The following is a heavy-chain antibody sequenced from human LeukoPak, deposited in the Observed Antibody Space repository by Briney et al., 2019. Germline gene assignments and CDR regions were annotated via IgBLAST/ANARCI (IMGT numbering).Heavy chain of an antibody. CDR1: GFTFSSYS. D-gene: IGHD3-16*01. J-gene: IGHJ4*02. Sequence: GGSLRLSCAASGFTFSSYSMTWVRQAPGKGLEWVSSMSSSSSYIYYADSVKGRFTISRDNAKNSLYLQVNSLRAEDTAVYYCARDRADYVWGSPIEYWGLGTLVTVSS. CDR3: ARDRADYVWGSPIEY. V-gene: IGHV3-21*01. CDR2: MSSSSSYI.